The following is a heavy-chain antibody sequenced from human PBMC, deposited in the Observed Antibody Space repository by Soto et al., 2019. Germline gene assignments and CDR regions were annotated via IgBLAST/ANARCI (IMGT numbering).Heavy chain of an antibody. Sequence: QVQLVQSGAEVKKPGASGKVSCKASGYTFTSYAMHWVRQAPGQRLEWMGWINAGNGNTKHSQKFQGRVTITRDTSASKAYMELSSLRSEDTAVYYCAVTFYGSERFPYYYYMDVWGKGATVTVSS. CDR1: GYTFTSYA. V-gene: IGHV1-3*01. J-gene: IGHJ6*03. CDR2: INAGNGNT. D-gene: IGHD3-10*01. CDR3: AVTFYGSERFPYYYYMDV.